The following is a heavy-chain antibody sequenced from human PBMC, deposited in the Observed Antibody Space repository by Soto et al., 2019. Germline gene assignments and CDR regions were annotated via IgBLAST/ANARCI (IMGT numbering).Heavy chain of an antibody. CDR3: AAARTAYYFDY. D-gene: IGHD6-6*01. J-gene: IGHJ4*02. CDR1: GGSFSGYY. CDR2: INHSGST. V-gene: IGHV4-34*01. Sequence: KPSETLSLTCAVYGGSFSGYYWSWIRQPPGKGLEWIGEINHSGSTNYNPSLKSRVTISVDTSKNQFSLKLSSVTAADTAVYYCAAARTAYYFDYWGQGTLVTVSS.